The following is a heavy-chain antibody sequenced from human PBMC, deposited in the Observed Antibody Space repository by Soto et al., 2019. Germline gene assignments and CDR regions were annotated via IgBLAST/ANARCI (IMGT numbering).Heavy chain of an antibody. CDR3: ARDLGSCSAGSCRYNWFDP. V-gene: IGHV1-69*13. CDR1: GGTLSSYV. J-gene: IGHJ5*02. CDR2: IIPMYGTT. Sequence: SVRVSCKASGGTLSSYVISWVRQAPGQGLEWMGGIIPMYGTTNYAQKFQGRVTITADESTSTAYMDLSSLRSEDTAVYYCARDLGSCSAGSCRYNWFDPWGQGTLVTVSS. D-gene: IGHD2-15*01.